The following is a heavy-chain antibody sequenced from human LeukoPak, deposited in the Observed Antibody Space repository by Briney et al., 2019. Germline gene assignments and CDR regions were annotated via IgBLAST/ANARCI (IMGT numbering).Heavy chain of an antibody. CDR2: INPNSGGT. V-gene: IGHV1-2*06. CDR3: AREKVRQSGMDV. D-gene: IGHD2-2*01. Sequence: ASVKVSCKASGYTFTSYGISWVRQAPGQGLGWMGRINPNSGGTNYAQKFQGRVTMTRDTSISTAYMELSRLRSDDTAVYYCAREKVRQSGMDVWGQGTTVTVSS. J-gene: IGHJ6*02. CDR1: GYTFTSYG.